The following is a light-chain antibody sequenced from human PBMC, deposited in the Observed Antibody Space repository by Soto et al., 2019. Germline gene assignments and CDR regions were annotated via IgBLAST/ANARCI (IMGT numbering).Light chain of an antibody. V-gene: IGKV3-20*01. Sequence: EIVMTQSPGTLSLSPGERATLSCRASQSVSSSYLAWYQQKPGQAPRLLIYDASSRATGLPDRFSRSGSGTDSTLTISRLAHEDSAFYYCQQYGSSPWTFGQGTKVEIK. CDR3: QQYGSSPWT. CDR2: DAS. CDR1: QSVSSSY. J-gene: IGKJ1*01.